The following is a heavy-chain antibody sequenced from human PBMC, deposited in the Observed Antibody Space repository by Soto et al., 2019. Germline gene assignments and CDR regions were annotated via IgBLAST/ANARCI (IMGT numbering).Heavy chain of an antibody. Sequence: EVQLVESGGGLVKPGGSLRLSCAASGFTFSTYSMNWVRQAPGKGLEWVSAISSSSSYTYYADSLRGRFSISRDNAKNSLYLQMNSLRAGDTAVYYCARDLGIVLVAPTFDYWGQGTLVTVSS. V-gene: IGHV3-21*01. CDR1: GFTFSTYS. CDR2: ISSSSSYT. D-gene: IGHD2-8*02. CDR3: ARDLGIVLVAPTFDY. J-gene: IGHJ4*02.